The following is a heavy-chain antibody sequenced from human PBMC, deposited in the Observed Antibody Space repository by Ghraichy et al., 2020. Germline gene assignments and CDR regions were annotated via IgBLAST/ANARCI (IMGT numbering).Heavy chain of an antibody. D-gene: IGHD6-13*01. Sequence: SETLSLTCTVSGGSISSCSYYWSWIRQPAGKGREGIGRIYTSGSTNYNPSLKSRVTMSVDTSKNQFSLKLSSVTAADTAVYSGARGSAAAGPGGTWGQGTMVTVSS. J-gene: IGHJ3*01. V-gene: IGHV4-61*02. CDR1: GGSISSCSYY. CDR3: ARGSAAAGPGGT. CDR2: IYTSGST.